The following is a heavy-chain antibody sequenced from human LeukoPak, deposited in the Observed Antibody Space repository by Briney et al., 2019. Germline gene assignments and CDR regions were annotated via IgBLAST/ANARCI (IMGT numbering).Heavy chain of an antibody. D-gene: IGHD2-8*01. Sequence: PGGPLRLSCAASGFTFSSYGMHWVRQAPGKGLEWVAFIRYDGSNKYYADSVKGRFTISRDNSKNTLYLQMNSLRAEDTAVYYCARLGYCINGVCYGFYYWVQGTLVTVSS. CDR2: IRYDGSNK. CDR3: ARLGYCINGVCYGFYY. J-gene: IGHJ4*02. CDR1: GFTFSSYG. V-gene: IGHV3-30*02.